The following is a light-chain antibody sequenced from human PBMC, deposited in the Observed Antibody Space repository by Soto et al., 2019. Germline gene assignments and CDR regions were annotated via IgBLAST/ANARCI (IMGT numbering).Light chain of an antibody. V-gene: IGKV3-15*01. CDR2: GAS. CDR1: QSVSSN. Sequence: EIVMTQSPATLSVPPGERATLSCRASQSVSSNLAWYQQKPGQAPRLLIYGASTRATGIPDRFSGSGSGTEFTLTISSLQSEDFAVYYCQQYNNWPYTFGQGTKLEIK. CDR3: QQYNNWPYT. J-gene: IGKJ2*01.